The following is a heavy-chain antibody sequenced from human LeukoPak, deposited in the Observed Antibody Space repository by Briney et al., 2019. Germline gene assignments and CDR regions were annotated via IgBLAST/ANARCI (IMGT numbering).Heavy chain of an antibody. CDR2: INYTGST. D-gene: IGHD2/OR15-2a*01. J-gene: IGHJ5*01. CDR1: GGSISTYY. CDR3: ARHQGIVGSHPYWYDC. V-gene: IGHV4-59*08. Sequence: SETLSLTCTVSGGSISTYYWSWMRQPPGKGVEWIGYINYTGSTNYNASLRTRVTISVDTSKNQFSLKLTSLTAADTAVYYCARHQGIVGSHPYWYDCWGQGTLVTVSS.